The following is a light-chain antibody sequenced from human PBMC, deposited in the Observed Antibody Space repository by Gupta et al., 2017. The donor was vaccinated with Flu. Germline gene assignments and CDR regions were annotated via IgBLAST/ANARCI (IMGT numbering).Light chain of an antibody. V-gene: IGKV3-11*01. J-gene: IGKJ2*01. CDR1: QSVSRY. Sequence: ENTTLSCRASQSVSRYLSWYQQKPGQAPRLLIYDASNRATGIPARFSGSGSGTDFTLTISSLEPEDFAVYYCQQRSNRPPYTFGQGTKLQIK. CDR3: QQRSNRPPYT. CDR2: DAS.